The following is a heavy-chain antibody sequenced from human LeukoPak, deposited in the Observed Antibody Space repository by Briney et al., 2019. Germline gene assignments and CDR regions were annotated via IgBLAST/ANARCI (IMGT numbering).Heavy chain of an antibody. CDR3: AREAAYCGGDCYPYYFDY. Sequence: ASVKVSCKASGYTFINYYIHWVRQAPGQGLEWMGIINPSAGSTTYAQNFQGRVTMTRDTSTNTVYMELSSLRSEDTAVYYCAREAAYCGGDCYPYYFDYWGQGTLVTVSS. J-gene: IGHJ4*02. CDR2: INPSAGST. D-gene: IGHD2-21*02. V-gene: IGHV1-46*01. CDR1: GYTFINYY.